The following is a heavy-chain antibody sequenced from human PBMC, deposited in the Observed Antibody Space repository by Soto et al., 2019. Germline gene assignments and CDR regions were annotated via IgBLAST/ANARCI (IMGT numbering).Heavy chain of an antibody. Sequence: QVQLVESGGGVVQPGTSLRLSCAASGFTFSTHGMYWVRQAPGKGLEWVAIIWYDGSNKYHADSVKGRFTISRDNSKNTLYLQMNSLRVEDTAVYYCARDAYCVNGVCSLGVDYWGQGTLVTVSS. CDR2: IWYDGSNK. V-gene: IGHV3-33*01. D-gene: IGHD2-8*01. CDR3: ARDAYCVNGVCSLGVDY. J-gene: IGHJ4*02. CDR1: GFTFSTHG.